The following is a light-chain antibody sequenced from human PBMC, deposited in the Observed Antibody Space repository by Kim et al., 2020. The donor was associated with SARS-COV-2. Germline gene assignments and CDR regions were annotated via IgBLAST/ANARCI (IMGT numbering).Light chain of an antibody. CDR1: RSNSGANY. J-gene: IGLJ3*02. CDR2: TND. V-gene: IGLV1-47*02. CDR3: SSWDDSLGGV. Sequence: PGQGVTISGSGSRSNSGANYVYWYQQRPGTAPKLLIYTNDQRPSGVPDRFSGSKSGTSASLAISGLRSEDEANYFCSSWDDSLGGVFGGGTQLTVL.